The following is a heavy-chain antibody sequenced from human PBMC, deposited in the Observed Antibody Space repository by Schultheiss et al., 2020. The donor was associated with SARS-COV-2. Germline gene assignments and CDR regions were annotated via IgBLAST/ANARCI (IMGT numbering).Heavy chain of an antibody. D-gene: IGHD1-14*01. J-gene: IGHJ4*02. CDR1: GGTFSSYA. CDR3: ARGGNWHHGEPFDS. V-gene: IGHV1-69*13. CDR2: ISAYNGNT. Sequence: SVKVSCKASGGTFSSYAISWVRQAPGQGLEWMGWISAYNGNTNYAQKFQGRVTITADESTSTAYMELSSLRPEDTAVYYCARGGNWHHGEPFDSWGQGTLVTVSS.